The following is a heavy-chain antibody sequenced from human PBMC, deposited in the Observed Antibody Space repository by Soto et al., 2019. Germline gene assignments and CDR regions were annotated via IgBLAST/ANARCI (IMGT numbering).Heavy chain of an antibody. CDR2: TYYRSKWYN. V-gene: IGHV6-1*01. D-gene: IGHD6-13*01. Sequence: PSQTLSLTCAISGESVSSNSAAWNWIRQSPSRGLEWLGRTYYRSKWYNDYAVSVKSRITINPDTSKYQFSLQLNSVTPEDTAVYSCATDQYPYIAAAGSYYNCMDVWGQGTTVTVSS. CDR3: ATDQYPYIAAAGSYYNCMDV. J-gene: IGHJ6*02. CDR1: GESVSSNSAA.